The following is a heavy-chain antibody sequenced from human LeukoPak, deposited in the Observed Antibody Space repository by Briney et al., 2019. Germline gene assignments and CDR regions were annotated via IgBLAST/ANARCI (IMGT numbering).Heavy chain of an antibody. CDR2: TTATSTTT. V-gene: IGHV3-48*01. Sequence: GGSLRLSCAASGFTFSSYALSWVRQAPGKGLEWVSFTTATSTTTFYADPVKGRFTISRDNAKSSLYLQMDSLRAEDTAVYYCARIHPPGYYFYSMDVWGRGTTVTVSS. CDR3: ARIHPPGYYFYSMDV. D-gene: IGHD1-1*01. J-gene: IGHJ6*03. CDR1: GFTFSSYA.